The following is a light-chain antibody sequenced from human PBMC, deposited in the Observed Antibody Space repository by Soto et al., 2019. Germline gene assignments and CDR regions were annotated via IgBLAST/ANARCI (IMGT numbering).Light chain of an antibody. J-gene: IGKJ1*01. CDR1: QSVSKY. CDR2: GAS. CDR3: QQYGGSPQT. V-gene: IGKV3-20*01. Sequence: EIVLTQSPGTLALSQGEGATLSCRASQSVSKYLAWYQQKPGQAPRLLIYGASSRATGLPDSFSGSGSGTDFTLTISRLEPQDFAVYYFQQYGGSPQTFGQGTKVEIK.